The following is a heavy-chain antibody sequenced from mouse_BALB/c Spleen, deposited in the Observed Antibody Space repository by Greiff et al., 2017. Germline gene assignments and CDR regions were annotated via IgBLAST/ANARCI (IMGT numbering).Heavy chain of an antibody. CDR1: GYAFTNYL. CDR2: INPGSGGT. D-gene: IGHD2-2*01. Sequence: QVQLQQSGAELVRPGTSVKVSCKASGYAFTNYLIEWVKQRPGQGLEWIGVINPGSGGTNYNEKFKGKATLTADKSSSTAYMQLSSLTSDDSAVYFCARHLGFPYYFDDWGQGTTLTVSS. CDR3: ARHLGFPYYFDD. J-gene: IGHJ2*01. V-gene: IGHV1-54*03.